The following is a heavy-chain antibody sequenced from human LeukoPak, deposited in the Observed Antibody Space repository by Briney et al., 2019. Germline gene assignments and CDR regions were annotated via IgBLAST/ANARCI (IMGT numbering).Heavy chain of an antibody. V-gene: IGHV3-23*01. D-gene: IGHD1-14*01. CDR2: ISGSGGST. Sequence: GGSLRLSCAASGFTFSSYAMSWVRQAPGKGLEWVSTISGSGGSTYYADSVKGRFTISRDNSKNTLYLQMNSLRAEDTAVFYCAKDITVEGGYWGQGTLVTVSS. J-gene: IGHJ4*02. CDR3: AKDITVEGGY. CDR1: GFTFSSYA.